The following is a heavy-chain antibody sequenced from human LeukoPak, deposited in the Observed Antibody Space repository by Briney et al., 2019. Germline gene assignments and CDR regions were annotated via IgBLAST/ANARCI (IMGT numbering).Heavy chain of an antibody. Sequence: PSETLSLTCAVYGGSFSGYYWSWIRQPPGKGLEWIGEINHSGSTNYNPSLKSRVTISVDTSKNQFSLKLSSVTAADTAVYYCARALSYYTANWFDPWGQGTLVTVSS. V-gene: IGHV4-34*01. CDR2: INHSGST. CDR1: GGSFSGYY. D-gene: IGHD3-10*01. CDR3: ARALSYYTANWFDP. J-gene: IGHJ5*02.